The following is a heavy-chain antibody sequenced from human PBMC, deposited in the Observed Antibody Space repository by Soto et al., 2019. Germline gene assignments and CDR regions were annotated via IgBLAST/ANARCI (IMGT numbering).Heavy chain of an antibody. D-gene: IGHD1-26*01. J-gene: IGHJ4*02. V-gene: IGHV3-21*01. CDR1: GFTFSSYS. CDR3: VTLLVGAPKGLPVDY. CDR2: ISSSSSYI. Sequence: GGSLRLSCAASGFTFSSYSMNWVRQAPGKGLEWVSSISSSSSYIYYADSVKGRFTISRDNAKNSLYLQMNSLRAEDTAVYYCVTLLVGAPKGLPVDYWGQGTLVTVSS.